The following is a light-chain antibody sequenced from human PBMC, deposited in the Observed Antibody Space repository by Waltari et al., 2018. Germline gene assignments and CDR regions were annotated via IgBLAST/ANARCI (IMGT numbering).Light chain of an antibody. CDR3: QQTYTALWT. Sequence: IQMTQSPSSLSASVGDRVTITCRASQIFKNFLNWYQQKPGKAPKLLIYFASTLQSGVSSRFSGSGFGTDFTLTISSLQPEDFATYFCQQTYTALWTFGQGTKVDI. J-gene: IGKJ1*01. CDR2: FAS. CDR1: QIFKNF. V-gene: IGKV1-39*01.